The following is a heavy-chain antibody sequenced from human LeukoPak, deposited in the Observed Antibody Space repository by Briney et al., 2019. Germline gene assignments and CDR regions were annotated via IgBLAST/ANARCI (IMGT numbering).Heavy chain of an antibody. CDR2: ISSNGGGT. D-gene: IGHD5-12*01. CDR1: GFTFSSFA. J-gene: IGHJ4*02. Sequence: GGSLRLSCAASGFTFSSFAMSWVRQAPGKGLEYVSAISSNGGGTCYANSVKGRFTISGDNSKNTLYLQVGSLRVEDTAVYYCAKVSTPWQPPYPDYFDYWGQGTLVTVSS. V-gene: IGHV3-64*01. CDR3: AKVSTPWQPPYPDYFDY.